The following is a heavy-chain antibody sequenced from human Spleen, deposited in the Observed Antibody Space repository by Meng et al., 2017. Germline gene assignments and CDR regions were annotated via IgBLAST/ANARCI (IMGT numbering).Heavy chain of an antibody. CDR1: GFTFSSYE. CDR3: ARDLSWYCSSTSCYSYYGMDV. D-gene: IGHD2-2*01. CDR2: IYSGGST. J-gene: IGHJ6*02. Sequence: GGSLRLSCAASGFTFSSYEMNWVRQAPGKGLEWVSVIYSGGSTYYADSVKGRFTISRDNSKNTLYLQMNSLRAEDTAVYYCARDLSWYCSSTSCYSYYGMDVWGQGTTVTVSS. V-gene: IGHV3-66*02.